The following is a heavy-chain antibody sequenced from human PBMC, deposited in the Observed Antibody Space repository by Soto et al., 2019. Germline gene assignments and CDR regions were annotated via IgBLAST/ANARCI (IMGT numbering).Heavy chain of an antibody. CDR1: GFSLRNARMG. CDR2: IFSNDEK. V-gene: IGHV2-26*01. CDR3: ARIQSLSLGYYYGSGSYCSFDY. Sequence: KESGPVLVKPTETLTLTCTVSGFSLRNARMGVSWIRQPPGKALEWLAHIFSNDEKSYSRSLKSRLTIAKDTAKSQVVLTMTNMGPVDTATYSCARIQSLSLGYYYGSGSYCSFDYWGQGTLVTVSS. D-gene: IGHD3-10*01. J-gene: IGHJ4*02.